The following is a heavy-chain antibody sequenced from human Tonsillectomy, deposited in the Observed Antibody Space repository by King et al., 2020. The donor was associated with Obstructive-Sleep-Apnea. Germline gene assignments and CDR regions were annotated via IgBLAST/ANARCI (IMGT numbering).Heavy chain of an antibody. CDR1: GFTFSSYS. V-gene: IGHV3-48*04. J-gene: IGHJ6*02. CDR2: ISSSSSTI. Sequence: VQLVESGGGLVQPGGSLRLSCAASGFTFSSYSMNWVRQAPGKGLEWVSYISSSSSTIYYADSVKGRVTISRDNAKNSLYLQMNSLRAEDTAVDYCARDGGYSSGWYPGAYGIDVWGQGTTVTVSS. D-gene: IGHD6-13*01. CDR3: ARDGGYSSGWYPGAYGIDV.